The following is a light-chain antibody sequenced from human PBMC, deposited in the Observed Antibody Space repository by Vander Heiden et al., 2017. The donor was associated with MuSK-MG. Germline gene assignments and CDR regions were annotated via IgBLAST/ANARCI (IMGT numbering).Light chain of an antibody. CDR1: SGSIASNY. J-gene: IGLJ3*02. CDR3: QSYDSSNRV. V-gene: IGLV6-57*02. Sequence: NFMLTQPHPVSESPGKTVTISCTGSSGSIASNYVQWYQQRPGSAPTTVIYEDNQRPSGVPDRFSGSIDSSSNSASLNISGLKTEDEADYYCQSYDSSNRVFGGGTKLTVL. CDR2: EDN.